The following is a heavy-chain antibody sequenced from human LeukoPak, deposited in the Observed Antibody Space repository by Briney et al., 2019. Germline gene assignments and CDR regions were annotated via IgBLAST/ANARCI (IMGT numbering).Heavy chain of an antibody. D-gene: IGHD3-16*01. J-gene: IGHJ4*02. CDR2: IYYSGST. CDR1: GGSISSYY. Sequence: PSETLSLTCTVSGGSISSYYWSWIRQPPGKGLEWIGYIYYSGSTNYNPSLKSRVTISVDTSKNQFSLKLSSVTAADAAVYYCARDLRGGFYYWGQGTLVTVSS. V-gene: IGHV4-59*12. CDR3: ARDLRGGFYY.